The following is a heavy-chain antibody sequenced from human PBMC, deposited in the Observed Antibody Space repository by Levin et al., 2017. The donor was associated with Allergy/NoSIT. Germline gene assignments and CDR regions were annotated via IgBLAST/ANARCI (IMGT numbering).Heavy chain of an antibody. CDR1: GFTFSSYG. D-gene: IGHD6-13*01. V-gene: IGHV3-33*01. J-gene: IGHJ4*02. CDR3: ARELGGESSSWYDPFDY. Sequence: GESLKISCAASGFTFSSYGMHWVRQAPGKGLEWVAVIWYDGSDEYYADSVKGRFTISRDNSKNTVYLQMNNLRAEDTAIYYCARELGGESSSWYDPFDYWGQGTLVTVSS. CDR2: IWYDGSDE.